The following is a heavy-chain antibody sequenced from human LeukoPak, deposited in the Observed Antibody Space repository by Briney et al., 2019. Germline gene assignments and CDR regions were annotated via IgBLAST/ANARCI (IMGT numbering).Heavy chain of an antibody. CDR1: GFTVSSNY. Sequence: GGSLRLSCAASGFTVSSNYMSWVRQAPGKGLEWVSVIYSGGSTYYADSVKGRFTISRDNAKNSLYLQMNSLRAEGTAVYYCARETYYYDSSGYPGTNCFDPWGQGTLVTVSS. D-gene: IGHD3-22*01. V-gene: IGHV3-53*01. CDR2: IYSGGST. CDR3: ARETYYYDSSGYPGTNCFDP. J-gene: IGHJ5*02.